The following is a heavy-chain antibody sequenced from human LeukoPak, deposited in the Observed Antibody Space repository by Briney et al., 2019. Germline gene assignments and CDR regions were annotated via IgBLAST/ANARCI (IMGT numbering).Heavy chain of an antibody. CDR3: ATPKGRVLSGTSDWLDP. V-gene: IGHV3-23*01. CDR2: INANSRTT. D-gene: IGHD2-2*01. Sequence: GGSMRPSRPAYAFAPTTNAIRCLSQPPGKGLEWVSTINANSRTTSYAASVRGRFTISRDNSKNALYLQVNSLRTDDTAVFYFATPKGRVLSGTSDWLDPWGQGTLVVVSS. J-gene: IGHJ5*01. CDR1: AFAPTTNA.